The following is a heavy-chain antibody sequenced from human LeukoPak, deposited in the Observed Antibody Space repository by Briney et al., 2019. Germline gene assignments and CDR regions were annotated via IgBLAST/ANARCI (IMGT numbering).Heavy chain of an antibody. J-gene: IGHJ4*02. CDR1: WFNFISSA. V-gene: IGHV3-23*01. D-gene: IGHD6-6*01. CDR3: AKGPPMYSSSSRLPSY. Sequence: GGAPRLFSAASWFNFISSAMRWGRPGPGEGRGYGSAFCGRGGSTYYADSVKGRFTISRDNSKNTLYLQMNSLRAEDTAVYYCAKGPPMYSSSSRLPSYWGQGTLVTVSS. CDR2: FCGRGGST.